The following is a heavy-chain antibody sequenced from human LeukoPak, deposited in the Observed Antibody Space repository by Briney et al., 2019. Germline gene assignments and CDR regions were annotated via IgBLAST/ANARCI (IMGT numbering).Heavy chain of an antibody. J-gene: IGHJ5*02. CDR1: GYTLTELS. Sequence: ASVKVSCKVSGYTLTELSMHWVRQAPGKGLEWMGGFDPEDGETIYAQKFQGRVTMTEGTSTDTAYMELSSLRSEDTAVYYCATVRCSSTSCFNWFDPWGQGTLVTVSS. V-gene: IGHV1-24*01. CDR2: FDPEDGET. D-gene: IGHD2-2*01. CDR3: ATVRCSSTSCFNWFDP.